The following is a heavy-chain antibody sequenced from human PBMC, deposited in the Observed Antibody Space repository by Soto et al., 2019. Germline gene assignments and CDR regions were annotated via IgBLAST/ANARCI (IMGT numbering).Heavy chain of an antibody. CDR2: ISWDSRTI. Sequence: GGSLRLSCAVSGFTFEDYAMHWVRQAPGKGLEWVSGISWDSRTIYYADSVKGRFTISRDNAKNSLYLQMNGLRAEDTAVYYCARGQMLRFLEWLPPVAFDIWGQGTMVTV. CDR1: GFTFEDYA. CDR3: ARGQMLRFLEWLPPVAFDI. D-gene: IGHD3-3*01. J-gene: IGHJ3*02. V-gene: IGHV3-9*01.